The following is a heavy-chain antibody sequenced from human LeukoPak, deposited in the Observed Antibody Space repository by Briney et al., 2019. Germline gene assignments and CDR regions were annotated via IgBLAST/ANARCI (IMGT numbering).Heavy chain of an antibody. Sequence: GGSLRLSCAASGFTFSSYTMTWVRQAPGEGLEWVSGISGSGDTTYYADSVKGRFTISRDNAKNSLYLQMNSLRAEDTAVYYCARYSSSWYSSFDYWGQGTLVTVSS. CDR1: GFTFSSYT. V-gene: IGHV3-48*03. J-gene: IGHJ4*02. CDR2: ISGSGDTT. D-gene: IGHD6-13*01. CDR3: ARYSSSWYSSFDY.